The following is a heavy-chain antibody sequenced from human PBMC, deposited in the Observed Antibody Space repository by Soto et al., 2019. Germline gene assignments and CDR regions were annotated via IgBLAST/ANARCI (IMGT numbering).Heavy chain of an antibody. D-gene: IGHD3-3*01. CDR2: ISAYNGNT. Sequence: ASVKVSCKASGYRFTSYCISWVRQAPGQGLEWMGWISAYNGNTNYAQKLQGRVTMTTDTSTSTAYMELRSLRSDDTAVYYCARVAVRFLEWLLPGDWFDPWGQGTLVTVSS. V-gene: IGHV1-18*01. CDR1: GYRFTSYC. J-gene: IGHJ5*02. CDR3: ARVAVRFLEWLLPGDWFDP.